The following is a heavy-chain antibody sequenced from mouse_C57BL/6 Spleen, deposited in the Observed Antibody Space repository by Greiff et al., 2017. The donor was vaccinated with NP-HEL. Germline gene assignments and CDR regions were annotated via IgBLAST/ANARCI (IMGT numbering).Heavy chain of an antibody. CDR2: IDPSDSET. CDR3: ARRKGYGYDYAMDY. D-gene: IGHD2-2*01. V-gene: IGHV1-52*01. J-gene: IGHJ4*01. CDR1: GYTFTSYW. Sequence: VKLQESGAELVRPGSSVKLSCKASGYTFTSYWMHWVKQRPIQGLEWIGNIDPSDSETHYNQKFKDKATLTVDKSSSTAYMQLSSLTSEDSAVYYCARRKGYGYDYAMDYWGQGTSVTVSS.